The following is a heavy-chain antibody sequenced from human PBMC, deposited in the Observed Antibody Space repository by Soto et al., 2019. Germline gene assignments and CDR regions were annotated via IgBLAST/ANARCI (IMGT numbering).Heavy chain of an antibody. J-gene: IGHJ6*01. Sequence: ASVKVSCKASGYTFTSYGISWVRQAPVQGLEWMGIINPSGGGTSYAQKFQGRVTMTRDTSTSTVYMELSSLRSEDTAVYYCARYLCSNGLCLSDMDFWGQGTTVTVSS. D-gene: IGHD2-8*01. CDR2: INPSGGGT. V-gene: IGHV1-46*01. CDR1: GYTFTSYG. CDR3: ARYLCSNGLCLSDMDF.